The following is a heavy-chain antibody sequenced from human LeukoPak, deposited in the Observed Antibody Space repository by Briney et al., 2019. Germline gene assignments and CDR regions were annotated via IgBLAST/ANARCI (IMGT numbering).Heavy chain of an antibody. CDR2: IYHSGST. D-gene: IGHD3-16*01. V-gene: IGHV4-30-2*01. J-gene: IGHJ6*04. CDR3: ARGGHEGYYYYGMDV. Sequence: SQTLSLTCAVSGGSISSGGYSWSWIRQPPGKGLEWIGYIYHSGSTYYNPPLKSRVTISVDRSKNQFSLKLSSVTAADTAVYYCARGGHEGYYYYGMDVWGKGTTVTVSS. CDR1: GGSISSGGYS.